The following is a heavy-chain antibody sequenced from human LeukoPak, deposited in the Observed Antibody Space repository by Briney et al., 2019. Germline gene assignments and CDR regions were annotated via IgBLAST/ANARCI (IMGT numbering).Heavy chain of an antibody. CDR3: ARDPSSSSDRYEHFDY. CDR1: GYTFTSHS. D-gene: IGHD6-19*01. CDR2: NSAYNGDT. J-gene: IGHJ4*02. V-gene: IGHV1-18*01. Sequence: ASVKVSCKASGYTFTSHSISWVRQAPGQGLEWMGWNSAYNGDTKYAQKFQGRVTMTTDASTTTAYMELRSLTSDDTAVYYCARDPSSSSDRYEHFDYWGQGTLVTVSS.